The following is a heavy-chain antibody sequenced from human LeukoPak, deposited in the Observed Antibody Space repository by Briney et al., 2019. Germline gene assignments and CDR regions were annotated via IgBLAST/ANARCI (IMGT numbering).Heavy chain of an antibody. Sequence: ASVKVSCKASGGTFSSYAISWVRQAPGQGLEWMGIINPSGGSTSYAQKFQGRVTMTRDMSTSTVYMELSSLRSEDTAVYYCARGYGSGSPLDYWGQGTLVTVSS. CDR2: INPSGGST. D-gene: IGHD3-10*01. J-gene: IGHJ4*02. CDR1: GGTFSSYA. CDR3: ARGYGSGSPLDY. V-gene: IGHV1-46*01.